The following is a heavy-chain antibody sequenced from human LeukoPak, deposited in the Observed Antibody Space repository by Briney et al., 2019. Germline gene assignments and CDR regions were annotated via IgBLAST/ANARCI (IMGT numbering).Heavy chain of an antibody. D-gene: IGHD3-16*01. Sequence: GSSVKVSCKASGGTFSSYAISWVRQAPGQGLEWMGGIIPIFGTANYAQKFQGRVTITADESTSTAYMELSSLRSEDTAVYYCARVDNDVNWFDPWGQGTLVTVSS. CDR1: GGTFSSYA. CDR2: IIPIFGTA. J-gene: IGHJ5*02. CDR3: ARVDNDVNWFDP. V-gene: IGHV1-69*01.